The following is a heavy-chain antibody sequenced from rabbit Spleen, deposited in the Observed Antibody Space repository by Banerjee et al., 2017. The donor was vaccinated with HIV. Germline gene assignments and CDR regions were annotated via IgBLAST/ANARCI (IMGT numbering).Heavy chain of an antibody. J-gene: IGHJ4*01. CDR2: INAVTGKA. CDR3: ARDLPGVIGWNFGW. V-gene: IGHV1S45*01. CDR1: GFSFSNKAV. Sequence: QEQLEESGGGLVKPEGSLKLSCTASGFSFSNKAVMCWVRQAPGKGLEWIACINAVTGKAVYASWAKGRFTFSKTSSTTVTLEMTSLTAADTATYFCARDLPGVIGWNFGWWGPGTLVTVS. D-gene: IGHD1-1*01.